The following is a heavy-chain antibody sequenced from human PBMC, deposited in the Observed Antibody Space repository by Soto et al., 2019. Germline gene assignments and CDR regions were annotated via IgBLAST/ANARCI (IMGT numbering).Heavy chain of an antibody. V-gene: IGHV3-9*01. Sequence: PGGSLRLSCVVSGFTFDYYAMHWVRQAPGGGREWVSGINWNSAVIGYADSVKGRFTISRDNAKNALYLQMTRLRSEDTALYYCARGPSVTAILREDHWGHGILVTDS. J-gene: IGHJ4*01. CDR2: INWNSAVI. CDR1: GFTFDYYA. D-gene: IGHD1-26*01. CDR3: ARGPSVTAILREDH.